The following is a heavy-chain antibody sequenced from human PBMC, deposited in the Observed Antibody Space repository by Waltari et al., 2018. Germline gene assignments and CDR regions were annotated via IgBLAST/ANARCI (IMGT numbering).Heavy chain of an antibody. CDR3: ATRPRAHDSSGYYYGYYYMDV. CDR2: VDPEDGET. J-gene: IGHJ6*03. V-gene: IGHV1-69-2*01. D-gene: IGHD3-22*01. CDR1: GYTFTDYY. Sequence: EVQLVQSGAEVKKPGATVKISCKASGYTFTDYYMHWVQQAPGNGLEWMGRVDPEDGETIYAEKFQGRVTITADTSTDTAYMELSSLRSEDTAVYYCATRPRAHDSSGYYYGYYYMDVWGKGTTVTVSS.